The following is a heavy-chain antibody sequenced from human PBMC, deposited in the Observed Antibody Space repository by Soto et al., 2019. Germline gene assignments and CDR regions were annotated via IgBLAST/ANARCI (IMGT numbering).Heavy chain of an antibody. Sequence: GGSLRLSCAASGFTFSAYSMNWVRQAPGKGLEWISYIGSTYAIYCGDSVTGRFTISRDNAKNSVYLQMNSLRAEDTAVYYCVRDHNFAFDNWGQGTLVTVSS. CDR1: GFTFSAYS. D-gene: IGHD1-1*01. CDR3: VRDHNFAFDN. J-gene: IGHJ4*02. CDR2: IGSTYAI. V-gene: IGHV3-48*01.